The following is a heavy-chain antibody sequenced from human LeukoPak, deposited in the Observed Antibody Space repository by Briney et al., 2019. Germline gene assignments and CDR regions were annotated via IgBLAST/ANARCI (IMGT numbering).Heavy chain of an antibody. D-gene: IGHD5-18*01. CDR3: ASPPTAMVIN. J-gene: IGHJ4*02. CDR1: EFPFSTNW. V-gene: IGHV3-7*01. Sequence: PGGSLRLPCAPSEFPFSTNWMTWVGQAPGRGLEWVANIKQDGSEKYYVDSVKGRFTISRDNAKNSLYLQMNSLRAEDTAVYYCASPPTAMVINWGQGTLVTVSS. CDR2: IKQDGSEK.